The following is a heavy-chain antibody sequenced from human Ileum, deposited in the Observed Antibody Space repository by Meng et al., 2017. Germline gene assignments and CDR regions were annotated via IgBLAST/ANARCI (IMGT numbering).Heavy chain of an antibody. CDR3: AKGKSNGWYYFDY. CDR2: ISGSGGST. CDR1: GFIFSDCA. Sequence: EVQVLESGGGLVQPGGSLRLSCVASGFIFSDCAMSWVRQAPGKGLEWLSGISGSGGSTYYADSVKGRFTISRDNSNNTLHLQMSSLTAEDTAVYYCAKGKSNGWYYFDYWGQGALVTVSS. J-gene: IGHJ4*02. V-gene: IGHV3-23*01. D-gene: IGHD6-19*01.